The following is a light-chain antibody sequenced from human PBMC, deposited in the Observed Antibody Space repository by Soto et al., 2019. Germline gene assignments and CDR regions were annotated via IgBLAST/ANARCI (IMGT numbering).Light chain of an antibody. V-gene: IGKV3-15*01. Sequence: EIVMTQSPATLSVSPGERATLSCRASQGVSRNLAWYQQKPGQPPRLLIYDASTRATGVPARFGGSGSGTEFTLTISGPQSEDFAVYYCQQYGDWPPDTFGQGTKVEI. CDR3: QQYGDWPPDT. CDR1: QGVSRN. J-gene: IGKJ2*01. CDR2: DAS.